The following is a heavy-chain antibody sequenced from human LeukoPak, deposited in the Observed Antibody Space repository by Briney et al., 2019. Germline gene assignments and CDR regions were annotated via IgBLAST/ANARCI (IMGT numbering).Heavy chain of an antibody. CDR3: ARGSGEGGTKYVWGSFASGPPPDY. D-gene: IGHD3-16*01. Sequence: ASVKVSCKASGYSFTSYGISWMRQAPGQGLEWMGWISAYNGDTNYAQKLQGRVTMTTDTSTSTAYMELRSLRSDDTAVYYCARGSGEGGTKYVWGSFASGPPPDYWGQGTLVTVSS. J-gene: IGHJ4*02. CDR1: GYSFTSYG. V-gene: IGHV1-18*01. CDR2: ISAYNGDT.